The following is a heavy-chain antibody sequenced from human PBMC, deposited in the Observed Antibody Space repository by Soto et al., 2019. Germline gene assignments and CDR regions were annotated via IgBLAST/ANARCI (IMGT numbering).Heavy chain of an antibody. CDR1: GFSISSSSYY. Sequence: SETLSLTCTFSGFSISSSSYYWGWIRQPPGKVLEWIGSIYYSGSTYYNPSLKSRVTISVDTSKNQFSLKLSSVTAADTAVYYCAAYMTTVFYYYYYGMDVWGQGTTVTVSS. CDR3: AAYMTTVFYYYYYGMDV. J-gene: IGHJ6*02. V-gene: IGHV4-39*01. D-gene: IGHD4-4*01. CDR2: IYYSGST.